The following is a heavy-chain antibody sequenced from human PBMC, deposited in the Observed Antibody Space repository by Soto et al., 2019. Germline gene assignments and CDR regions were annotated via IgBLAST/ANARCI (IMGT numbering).Heavy chain of an antibody. CDR1: GFTFDDYA. J-gene: IGHJ4*02. V-gene: IGHV3-9*01. Sequence: EVQLVESGGGLVQPGRSLRLSCAASGFTFDDYAMHWVRQAPGKGLEWVSGISWNSGSIGYADSVKGRLTISGDNGKSSLYLQLSSLRADDTALYYCAKDHMRGGDSTSYEFESWGQGTLVTVSS. CDR2: ISWNSGSI. CDR3: AKDHMRGGDSTSYEFES. D-gene: IGHD6-6*01.